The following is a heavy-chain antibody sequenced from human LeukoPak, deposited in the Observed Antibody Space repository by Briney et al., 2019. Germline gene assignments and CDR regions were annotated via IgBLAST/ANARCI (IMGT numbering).Heavy chain of an antibody. CDR1: GFTFSSYW. CDR2: IKKDGSER. J-gene: IGHJ3*02. CDR3: ARDLAGPPQEAFDI. Sequence: GGSLRLSCAASGFTFSSYWMNWVRQAPGKGLEWMANIKKDGSERYHVDSVKGRFTISRDNTKKSLYLQMNTLRAEDTAVYYCARDLAGPPQEAFDIWGQGTMVTVSS. V-gene: IGHV3-7*01.